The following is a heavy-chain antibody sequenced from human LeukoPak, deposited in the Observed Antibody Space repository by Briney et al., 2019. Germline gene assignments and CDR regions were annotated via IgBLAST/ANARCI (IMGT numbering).Heavy chain of an antibody. Sequence: PGGCLRLACAASGFTFSSDSIGSVRQARGRGLEWVSAISGRGGSTYYADSVKGRVTSSRDNSNNTLYLQMHSLRAEDTAVYYCEKVKGRGAHIADIDYCGQGTLVTVSS. CDR1: GFTFSSDS. J-gene: IGHJ4*02. CDR2: ISGRGGST. D-gene: IGHD3-10*01. V-gene: IGHV3-23*01. CDR3: EKVKGRGAHIADIDY.